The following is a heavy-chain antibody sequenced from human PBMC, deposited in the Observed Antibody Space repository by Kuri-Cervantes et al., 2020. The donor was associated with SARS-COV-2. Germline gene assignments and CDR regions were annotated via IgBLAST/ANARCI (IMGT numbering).Heavy chain of an antibody. CDR1: GDTFTYRF. CDR2: ITPFNGNI. CDR3: ARSGPGAISREDGALDI. D-gene: IGHD4/OR15-4a*01. V-gene: IGHV1-45*02. Sequence: SVKVSCKASGDTFTYRFLHWVRQAPGQAPEWMGWITPFNGNIKYAQKFQDRVTITRDRSMNTDYMELTSLRSEDTAMYYCARSGPGAISREDGALDIWGQGTMVTVSS. J-gene: IGHJ3*02.